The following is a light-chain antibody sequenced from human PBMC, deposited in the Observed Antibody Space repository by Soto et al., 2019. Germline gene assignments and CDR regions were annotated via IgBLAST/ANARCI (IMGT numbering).Light chain of an antibody. CDR2: TAS. CDR1: QNIATY. Sequence: DIQITQSPSSLSASVGDRVTITCRASQNIATYLNWYQQTPGKAPKLLIYTASTLQSGVPSRFSGSGSGTDFTLTISSLQPEDIATYYCQQYDNLPITFGQGTRLEI. V-gene: IGKV1-39*01. J-gene: IGKJ5*01. CDR3: QQYDNLPIT.